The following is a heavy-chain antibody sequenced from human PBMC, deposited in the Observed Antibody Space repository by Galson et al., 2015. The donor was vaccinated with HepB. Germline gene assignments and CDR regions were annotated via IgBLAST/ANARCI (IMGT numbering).Heavy chain of an antibody. CDR3: TSADSSNRRGLSYYFHAMAV. J-gene: IGHJ6*02. CDR2: FKWKSDGGTA. D-gene: IGHD6-13*01. V-gene: IGHV3-15*01. CDR1: GFSFSNAW. Sequence: SLRLSCAASGFSFSNAWLSWVRQPPGKGLEWVGRFKWKSDGGTADYATPVKGRFTISRDDSENTLYLQMNSLKTADTAVYYCTSADSSNRRGLSYYFHAMAVWGQWTTVTVAS.